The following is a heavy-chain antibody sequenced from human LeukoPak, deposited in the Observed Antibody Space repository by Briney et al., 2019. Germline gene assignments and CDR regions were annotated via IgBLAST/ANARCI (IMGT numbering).Heavy chain of an antibody. J-gene: IGHJ4*02. CDR1: GFTFSSSA. V-gene: IGHV3-23*01. D-gene: IGHD6-6*01. CDR2: ISGSGRST. Sequence: GGSLRLSCAASGFTFSSSAMNWVRQAPGKGLEWVSGISGSGRSTYYADSVKGRFTISRDNSKNTLYLQMNSLRGEDTAVYYCAKGGEARPQVYWGQEPWSPSPQ. CDR3: AKGGEARPQVY.